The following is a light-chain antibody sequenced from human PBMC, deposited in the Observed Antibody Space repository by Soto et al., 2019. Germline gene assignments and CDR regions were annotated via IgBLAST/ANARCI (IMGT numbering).Light chain of an antibody. J-gene: IGLJ2*01. V-gene: IGLV1-44*01. CDR3: AAWDDSLNGHVL. Sequence: QSVLTQPPSASVTPGQRVTISCSGSSSNIGINTANWYQQLPGSSPKLLMYSNNQRPSGVPDRFSASKSGTSASLAISGLQSEDEADYYCAAWDDSLNGHVLFGGGTKVTGL. CDR2: SNN. CDR1: SSNIGINT.